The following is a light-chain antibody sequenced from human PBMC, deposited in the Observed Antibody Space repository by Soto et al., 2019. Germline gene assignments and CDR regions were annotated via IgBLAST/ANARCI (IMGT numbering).Light chain of an antibody. CDR1: QSVSSY. J-gene: IGKJ1*01. Sequence: EVVLTQSPATLSLSPGERATLSCRASQSVSSYLAWYQQKPGQAPRPLIYDASNRATGIPARFSGSGSGTDFTLTISSLEPEDFAVYYCQQRSNWPPWTFGQGTKVDI. V-gene: IGKV3-11*01. CDR3: QQRSNWPPWT. CDR2: DAS.